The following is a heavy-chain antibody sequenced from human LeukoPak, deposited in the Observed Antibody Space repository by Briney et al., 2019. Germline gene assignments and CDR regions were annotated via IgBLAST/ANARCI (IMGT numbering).Heavy chain of an antibody. J-gene: IGHJ5*02. CDR3: ARDRQYYDFWSGEEDWFDP. CDR1: GGSISSYY. V-gene: IGHV4-59*01. CDR2: IYYSGST. D-gene: IGHD3-3*01. Sequence: SETLSLTCTVSGGSISSYYWSWIRQPPGKGLEWIEYIYYSGSTNYNPSLKSRVTISVDTSKNQFSLKLSPVTAADTAVYYCARDRQYYDFWSGEEDWFDPWGQGTLVTVSS.